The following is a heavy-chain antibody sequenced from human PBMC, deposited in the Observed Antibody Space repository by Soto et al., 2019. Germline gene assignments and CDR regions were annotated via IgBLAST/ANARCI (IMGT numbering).Heavy chain of an antibody. Sequence: PSKTLSRDWVISADGVSNTSIAWNWIRQSPSRGLEWLGRTYFRSKWFNDYAVSVQNRMTITPDTSRNQFSLQLDSVTPEDTAVYYCVRDRGNYIDCFGYWPQGILVTVSS. D-gene: IGHD1-7*01. V-gene: IGHV6-1*01. CDR2: TYFRSKWFN. CDR1: ADGVSNTSIA. CDR3: VRDRGNYIDCFGY. J-gene: IGHJ4*02.